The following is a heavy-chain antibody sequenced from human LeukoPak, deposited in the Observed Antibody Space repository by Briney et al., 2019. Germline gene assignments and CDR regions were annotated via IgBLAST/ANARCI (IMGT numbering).Heavy chain of an antibody. CDR2: IYHSGST. Sequence: SETLSLTCAVSGGSISSGGYSWSWIPQPPGQGLEGIGYIYHSGSTYYNPSLQSRLTISVDRSKNQFSLKLSSATAADTAVYYCATGDSYDSSGYYPPCPPDYWGQGTLVTVSS. V-gene: IGHV4-30-2*01. CDR1: GGSISSGGYS. CDR3: ATGDSYDSSGYYPPCPPDY. J-gene: IGHJ4*02. D-gene: IGHD3-22*01.